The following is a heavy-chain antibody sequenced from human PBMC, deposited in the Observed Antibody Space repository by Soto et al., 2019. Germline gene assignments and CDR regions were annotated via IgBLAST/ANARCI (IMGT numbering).Heavy chain of an antibody. D-gene: IGHD5-12*01. V-gene: IGHV1-8*01. Sequence: ASVKVSCKASGYTFTSYDSNWVRQATGQGLEWMGWMNHNSGNTGYAQKFQGRVTMTRNTSISTAYMELSSLRSEDKAVYYCARGHRRWLQLRTGMYVWGQGTTVTVSS. J-gene: IGHJ6*02. CDR1: GYTFTSYD. CDR2: MNHNSGNT. CDR3: ARGHRRWLQLRTGMYV.